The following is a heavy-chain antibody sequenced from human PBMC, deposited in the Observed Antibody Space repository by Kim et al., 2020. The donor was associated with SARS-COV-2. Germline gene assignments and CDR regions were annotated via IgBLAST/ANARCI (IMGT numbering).Heavy chain of an antibody. V-gene: IGHV4-31*03. CDR3: ATLYGDYLAADDAFDI. J-gene: IGHJ3*02. Sequence: SETLSLTCTVSGGSISSGGYYWSWIRQHPGKGLEWIGYIYYSGSTYYNPSLKSRVTISVDTSKNQFSLKLSSVTAADTAVYYCATLYGDYLAADDAFDIWGQGTMVTVSS. CDR1: GGSISSGGYY. CDR2: IYYSGST. D-gene: IGHD4-17*01.